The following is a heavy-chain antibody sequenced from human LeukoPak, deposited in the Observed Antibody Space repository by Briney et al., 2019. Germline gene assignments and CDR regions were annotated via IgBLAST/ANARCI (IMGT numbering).Heavy chain of an antibody. D-gene: IGHD5-18*01. J-gene: IGHJ6*02. CDR3: AKALGYSYGYYYGMDV. Sequence: GVSLRLSCAASGFTFSSYAMSWVRQDPGKGLEWVSAISGSGGSTYYADSVKGRFTISRDNSKNTLYLQMNSLRAEDTAVYYCAKALGYSYGYYYGMDVWGQGTTVTVSS. V-gene: IGHV3-23*01. CDR1: GFTFSSYA. CDR2: ISGSGGST.